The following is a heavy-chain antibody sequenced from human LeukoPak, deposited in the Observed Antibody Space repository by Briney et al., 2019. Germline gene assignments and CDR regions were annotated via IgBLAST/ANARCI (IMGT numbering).Heavy chain of an antibody. V-gene: IGHV4-39*01. Sequence: PSETLSLTCTASGGSISSSRDYWGWIRQPPGKGLEWIGSIYYSGSTYYNPSLKSRVTISVDTSKNQFSLKLSSVTAADTAVYYCARHVEIAVAGPIDYWGQGTPVTVSS. J-gene: IGHJ4*02. CDR1: GGSISSSRDY. CDR3: ARHVEIAVAGPIDY. CDR2: IYYSGST. D-gene: IGHD6-19*01.